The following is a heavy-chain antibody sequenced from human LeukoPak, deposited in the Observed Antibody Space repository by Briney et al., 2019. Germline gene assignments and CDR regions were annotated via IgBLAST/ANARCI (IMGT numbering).Heavy chain of an antibody. CDR3: AGIAAAENGYYYGMDV. Sequence: GASVKVSCKASGFTFTSSAVQWVRQARGQRLEWIGWTVVGSGNTNYAQKFQERVTITRDMSTSTAYMELSSLRSEDTAVYYCAGIAAAENGYYYGMDVWGQGTTVTVSS. J-gene: IGHJ6*02. D-gene: IGHD6-13*01. CDR2: TVVGSGNT. CDR1: GFTFTSSA. V-gene: IGHV1-58*01.